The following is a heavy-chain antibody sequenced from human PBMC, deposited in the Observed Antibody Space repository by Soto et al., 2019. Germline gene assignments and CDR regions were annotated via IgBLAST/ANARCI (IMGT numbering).Heavy chain of an antibody. CDR3: VGEVGFQMIY. D-gene: IGHD1-26*01. CDR2: ITSSSVTM. CDR1: GFTFSTHS. Sequence: GGSLRLSCAASGFTFSTHSMNWVRQAPGKGLEWISYITSSSVTMYADSVKGRFTISRDNAKNSLYLQMNSLRAEDTAVYFCVGEVGFQMIYWGQGTLVTVSS. V-gene: IGHV3-48*01. J-gene: IGHJ4*02.